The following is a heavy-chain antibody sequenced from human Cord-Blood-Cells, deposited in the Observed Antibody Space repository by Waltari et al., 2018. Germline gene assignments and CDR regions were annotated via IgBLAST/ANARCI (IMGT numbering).Heavy chain of an antibody. V-gene: IGHV4-39*01. Sequence: QLQLQESGPGLVKPSETLSLTCTVSGGSISSSSYYWGWIRQPPGKWLEWIGSIYYSGSTYYNPSLKSRVTISVDSSKNQFSLKLSSVTAADTAVDYCARRVAAADYWGQGTLVTVSS. D-gene: IGHD6-13*01. CDR3: ARRVAAADY. CDR1: GGSISSSSYY. CDR2: IYYSGST. J-gene: IGHJ4*02.